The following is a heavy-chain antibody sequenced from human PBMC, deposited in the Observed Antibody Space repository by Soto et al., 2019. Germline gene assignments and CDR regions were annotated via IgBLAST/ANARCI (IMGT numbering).Heavy chain of an antibody. J-gene: IGHJ4*02. CDR1: GFTFSSYA. CDR2: MSGAGRSS. CDR3: AKGPIFGVENIHDY. D-gene: IGHD3-3*01. V-gene: IGHV3-23*01. Sequence: GGSLRLSCAASGFTFSSYAMSWVRQAPGKGLEWVSSMSGAGRSSYDADSVKGRFTISRDNSKNTLYLQMNNLRAEDTALYYCAKGPIFGVENIHDYWGQGTLVTDSS.